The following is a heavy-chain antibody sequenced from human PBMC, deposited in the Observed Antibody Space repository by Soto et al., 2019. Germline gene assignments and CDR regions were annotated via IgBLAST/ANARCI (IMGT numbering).Heavy chain of an antibody. CDR2: INPKSGGT. CDR3: ARGDSTDCSNGVCSFFYNRDMDV. D-gene: IGHD2-8*01. V-gene: IGHV1-2*04. Sequence: VASVEVSCKASGYSFTDYHIHWVRQAPGQGLEWLGRINPKSGGTSTAQKFQGWVTMTTDTSISTASMELTRLTSDDTAIYYCARGDSTDCSNGVCSFFYNRDMDVWGQGTTVTVSS. J-gene: IGHJ6*02. CDR1: GYSFTDYH.